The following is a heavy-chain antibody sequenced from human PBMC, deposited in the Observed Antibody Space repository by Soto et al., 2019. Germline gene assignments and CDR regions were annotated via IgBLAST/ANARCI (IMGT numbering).Heavy chain of an antibody. J-gene: IGHJ5*02. V-gene: IGHV3-74*01. D-gene: IGHD2-15*01. Sequence: PGGSLRLSCAASGFTFSSYWMHWVRQAPGMGLEWVSRINTGGTDTVYADSVKGRFTISRDNAKNTLYLQMNSLRAEDTAVYYCTRDPRGYCSGGSCKNDWFDPWGQGALVTVSS. CDR1: GFTFSSYW. CDR2: INTGGTDT. CDR3: TRDPRGYCSGGSCKNDWFDP.